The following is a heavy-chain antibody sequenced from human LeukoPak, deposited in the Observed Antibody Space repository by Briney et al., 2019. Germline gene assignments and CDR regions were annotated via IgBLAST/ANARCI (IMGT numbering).Heavy chain of an antibody. CDR1: GYTLTGYC. CDR3: ARGGYVIVRDWFDP. V-gene: IGHV1-2*02. J-gene: IGHJ5*02. CDR2: INPNSGDT. Sequence: ASVKVSCKASGYTLTGYCMHWVRQAPGQGLEWMGCINPNSGDTKYAQKFQGRVTLTRDTSMNTAYMDLSRLRSDDTAIYYCARGGYVIVRDWFDPWGQGTLVTVSS. D-gene: IGHD3-16*01.